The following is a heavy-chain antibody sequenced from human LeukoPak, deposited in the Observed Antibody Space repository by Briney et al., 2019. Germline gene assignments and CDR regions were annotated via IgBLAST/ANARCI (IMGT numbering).Heavy chain of an antibody. D-gene: IGHD3-16*02. CDR1: GGSISSSSYY. CDR2: IYYSGST. V-gene: IGHV4-39*07. CDR3: ASGLKMITFGGVIADHGFDY. Sequence: SETLSLTCTVSGGSISSSSYYWGWIRQPPGKGLEWIGSIYYSGSTYYNPSLKSRVTISVDTSKNQFSLKLSSVTAADTAVYYCASGLKMITFGGVIADHGFDYWGQGTLVTVSS. J-gene: IGHJ4*02.